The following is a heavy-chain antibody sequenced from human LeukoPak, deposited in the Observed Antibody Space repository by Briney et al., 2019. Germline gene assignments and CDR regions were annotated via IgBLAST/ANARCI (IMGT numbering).Heavy chain of an antibody. D-gene: IGHD6-19*01. CDR3: ARARYSRAWYASDI. J-gene: IGHJ3*02. V-gene: IGHV4-59*01. CDR2: IFCTGST. Sequence: PSETLSLTCTVSGGSISSSYWSWIRQPPGKGLEWIGYIFCTGSTDYNPSLKSRVTISVDTSKNQFSLKVNSVTAADTAVYYCARARYSRAWYASDIWGQGTVVTVSA. CDR1: GGSISSSY.